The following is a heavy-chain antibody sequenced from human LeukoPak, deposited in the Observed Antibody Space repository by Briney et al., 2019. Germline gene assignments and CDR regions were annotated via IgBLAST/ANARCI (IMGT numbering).Heavy chain of an antibody. V-gene: IGHV5-51*01. CDR2: IYPGDSDT. J-gene: IGHJ4*02. CDR1: GYRFNIYW. CDR3: ARRGERWLQLSH. Sequence: GESLKISCKASGYRFNIYWIAWVRQMPGKGLELMGIIYPGDSDTRYSPSFQGQVTISADNSISTAYLQWSSLKASDTAMYYCARRGERWLQLSHWGQGTLVTVSS. D-gene: IGHD5-24*01.